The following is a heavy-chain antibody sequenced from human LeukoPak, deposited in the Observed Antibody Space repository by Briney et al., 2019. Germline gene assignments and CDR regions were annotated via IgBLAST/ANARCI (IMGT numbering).Heavy chain of an antibody. J-gene: IGHJ5*02. CDR1: GASIRSSY. D-gene: IGHD5-18*01. Sequence: PSETLSLTCTVSGASIRSSYWSWLRQPPGKGLQWIGYIHYSGSTNYNPSLKSRVTISVDTSKNQFSLKLSSVTAADTAVYYCARDVTLGGWFDPWGQGTLVTVSS. V-gene: IGHV4-59*13. CDR3: ARDVTLGGWFDP. CDR2: IHYSGST.